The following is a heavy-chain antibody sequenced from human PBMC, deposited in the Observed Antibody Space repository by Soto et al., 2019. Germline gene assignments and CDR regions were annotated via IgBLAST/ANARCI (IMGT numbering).Heavy chain of an antibody. CDR2: IWYDGSNK. J-gene: IGHJ4*02. CDR1: GFTFSSYG. D-gene: IGHD6-19*01. Sequence: GGSLRLSCAASGFTFSSYGMHWVRQAPGKGLEWVAVIWYDGSNKYYADSVKGRFTISRDNSKNTLYLQMNSLRAEDTAVYYCAKGIAVAGTPHLFDYWGQGTLVTVSS. V-gene: IGHV3-33*06. CDR3: AKGIAVAGTPHLFDY.